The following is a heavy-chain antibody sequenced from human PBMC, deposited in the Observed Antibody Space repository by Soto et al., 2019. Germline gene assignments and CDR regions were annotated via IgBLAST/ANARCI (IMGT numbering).Heavy chain of an antibody. CDR3: ARQNYGSGSYLPQYYYYYGMDV. D-gene: IGHD3-10*01. J-gene: IGHJ6*02. Sequence: PSETLSLTCTVSGGSISSSSYYWGWIRQPPGKGLEWIGSIYNSGSTYYNPSLKSRVTISVDTSKNQFSLKLSSVTAADTAVYYCARQNYGSGSYLPQYYYYYGMDVWGQGTTVTVSS. CDR1: GGSISSSSYY. V-gene: IGHV4-39*01. CDR2: IYNSGST.